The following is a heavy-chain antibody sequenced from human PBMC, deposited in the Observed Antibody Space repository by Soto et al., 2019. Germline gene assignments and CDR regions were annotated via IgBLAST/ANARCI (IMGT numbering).Heavy chain of an antibody. J-gene: IGHJ4*02. CDR3: VCGSYSNKNY. V-gene: IGHV3-48*02. CDR2: ISRSDNTM. Sequence: EVQLVESGGGLVQPGGSLRLSCAASGFIFSNYNMNWVRQAPGKGLEWVSYISRSDNTMYYAGSVQGRFTISRDNAKNSLYLQMNSLRDEDKAIYYCVCGSYSNKNYWGQGTLVTVSS. CDR1: GFIFSNYN. D-gene: IGHD3-10*01.